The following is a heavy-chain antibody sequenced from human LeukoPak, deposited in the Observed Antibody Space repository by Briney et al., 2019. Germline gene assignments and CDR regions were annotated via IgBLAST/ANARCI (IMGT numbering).Heavy chain of an antibody. CDR2: ICDGGSEI. CDR1: GFSFRFFT. Sequence: GGSLRLSCAASGFSFRFFTLNWVPQAPGKRLEWVSSICDGGSEIYYADPVKGRFAISRDDAKHSLSLQMNSLRVEDTAIYYCAKGKSGSYYYYMDVWGKGTTVTVSS. J-gene: IGHJ6*03. CDR3: AKGKSGSYYYYMDV. V-gene: IGHV3-21*06.